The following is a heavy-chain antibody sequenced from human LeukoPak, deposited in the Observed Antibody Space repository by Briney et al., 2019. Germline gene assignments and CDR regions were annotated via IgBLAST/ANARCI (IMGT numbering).Heavy chain of an antibody. V-gene: IGHV4-4*07. Sequence: SETLSLTCTVSGGSISSYYWSWIRQPAGKGLEWIGRIYNSGSTNYNPSLKSRFTMSVDTSKNQFSLKLSSVTAADTAVYYCARAAVVVPAAPFDYWGQGTLVTVSS. CDR2: IYNSGST. D-gene: IGHD2-2*01. CDR3: ARAAVVVPAAPFDY. CDR1: GGSISSYY. J-gene: IGHJ4*02.